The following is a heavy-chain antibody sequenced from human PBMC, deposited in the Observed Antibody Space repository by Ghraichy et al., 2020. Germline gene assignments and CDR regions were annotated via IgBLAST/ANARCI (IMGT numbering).Heavy chain of an antibody. V-gene: IGHV3-23*01. J-gene: IGHJ6*02. Sequence: ETLSLTCAASGFSFSTYALTWIRQAPGKGLEWVSGISYSGDKTYYADSVRGRFTISRDNAKNSLYLQMNSLRAEDTAVYYCATTVAHYYYYGMDVWGQGTTVTVSS. CDR3: ATTVAHYYYYGMDV. CDR2: ISYSGDKT. D-gene: IGHD4-23*01. CDR1: GFSFSTYA.